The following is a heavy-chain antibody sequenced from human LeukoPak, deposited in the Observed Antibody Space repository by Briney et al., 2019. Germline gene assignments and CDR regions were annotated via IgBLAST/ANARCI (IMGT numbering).Heavy chain of an antibody. CDR1: GLPFSSYW. V-gene: IGHV3-74*01. CDR2: INSYGNSI. Sequence: PGGSLRLSCAACGLPFSSYWMHCLGHATGKGVVCVSHINSYGNSIRYADTVKGRFTISRDNAKNTLYVQMNSLRAEDTAVYYCASRSTNVYCGGDCYIDYWGQGTLVTVSS. J-gene: IGHJ4*02. CDR3: ASRSTNVYCGGDCYIDY. D-gene: IGHD2-21*01.